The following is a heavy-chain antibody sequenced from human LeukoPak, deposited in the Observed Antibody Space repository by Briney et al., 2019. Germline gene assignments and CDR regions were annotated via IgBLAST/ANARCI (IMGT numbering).Heavy chain of an antibody. V-gene: IGHV4-34*01. CDR2: INHSGST. J-gene: IGHJ4*02. D-gene: IGHD3-22*01. CDR3: ARGPDYYDSSGYPFDY. Sequence: SETLSLTCAVYGGSFSGYYWSWIRQPPGKGLEWIGEINHSGSTNYNPSLKSRVTISVDTSKNQFSLKLSSVTAADTAVYYCARGPDYYDSSGYPFDYWGREPWSPSPQ. CDR1: GGSFSGYY.